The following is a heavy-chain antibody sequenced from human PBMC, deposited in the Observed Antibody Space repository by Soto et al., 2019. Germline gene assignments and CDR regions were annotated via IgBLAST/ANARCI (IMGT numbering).Heavy chain of an antibody. V-gene: IGHV3-53*04. CDR3: ARVGGVTSAEYFQH. J-gene: IGHJ1*01. CDR2: IYSGGST. CDR1: GFTVSSNY. D-gene: IGHD4-17*01. Sequence: EVQLVESGGGLVQPGGSLRLSCAASGFTVSSNYMSWVRQAPGKGLEWVSVIYSGGSTYYADSVKGRFTISRHNSKNTLYLQMNSLRAEGTAVYYCARVGGVTSAEYFQHWGQGTLVTVSS.